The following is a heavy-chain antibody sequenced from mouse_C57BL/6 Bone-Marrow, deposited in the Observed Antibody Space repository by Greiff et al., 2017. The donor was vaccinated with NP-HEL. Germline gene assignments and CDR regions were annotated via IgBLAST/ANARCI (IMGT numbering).Heavy chain of an antibody. CDR2: IHPNSGST. Sequence: QVQLQQPGAELVKPGASVKLSCKASGYTFTSYWMHWVKQRPGQGLEWIGMIHPNSGSTNYNEKFKSKATLTVDKSSSTAYMQLSSLTSEDSAVYYCAREWANWDVGYAMDYWGQGTSVTVSS. D-gene: IGHD4-1*01. CDR3: AREWANWDVGYAMDY. J-gene: IGHJ4*01. CDR1: GYTFTSYW. V-gene: IGHV1-64*01.